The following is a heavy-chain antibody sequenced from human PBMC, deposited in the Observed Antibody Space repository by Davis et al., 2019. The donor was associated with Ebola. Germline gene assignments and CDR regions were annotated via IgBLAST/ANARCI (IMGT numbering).Heavy chain of an antibody. D-gene: IGHD6-19*01. Sequence: AASEKVSCKAPGYTYSNSAMHWLRQAPGQRLEWMGWIHGGNGNRKYSQKFQGRVTITMDTSASTAYMELSSLRSEDTAVYYCARATFAYNSGWYTEYWGQGTLVTVSS. CDR2: IHGGNGNR. J-gene: IGHJ4*02. V-gene: IGHV1-3*01. CDR3: ARATFAYNSGWYTEY. CDR1: GYTYSNSA.